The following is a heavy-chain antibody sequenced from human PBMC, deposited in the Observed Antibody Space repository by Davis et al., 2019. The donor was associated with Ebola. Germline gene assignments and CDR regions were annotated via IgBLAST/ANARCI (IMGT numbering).Heavy chain of an antibody. V-gene: IGHV1-18*01. CDR1: GYTFTSYG. Sequence: ASVKVSCKASGYTFTSYGISWVRQAPGQGLEWMGWISAYNGNTNYAQKLQGRVTMTTDTSTSTAYMELRSLRSDDTAVYYCARDLGGYYYDSSGSYDYWGQGTLVTVSS. J-gene: IGHJ4*02. CDR3: ARDLGGYYYDSSGSYDY. CDR2: ISAYNGNT. D-gene: IGHD3-22*01.